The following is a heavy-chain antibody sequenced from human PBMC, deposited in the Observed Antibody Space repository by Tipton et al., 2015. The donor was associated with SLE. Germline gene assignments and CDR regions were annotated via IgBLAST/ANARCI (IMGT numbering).Heavy chain of an antibody. CDR1: GFTFTNAW. CDR2: IKSKADGGTT. D-gene: IGHD5-12*01. J-gene: IGHJ4*02. V-gene: IGHV3-15*01. CDR3: IPRGYSGY. Sequence: SLRLSCTVSGFTFTNAWMSWVRQAPGKGLEWVGRIKSKADGGTTDYVAPVKGRFTMSRDDSKNTLYLQMNSLKTEDTAVYYCIPRGYSGYWGRGTLVTVSS.